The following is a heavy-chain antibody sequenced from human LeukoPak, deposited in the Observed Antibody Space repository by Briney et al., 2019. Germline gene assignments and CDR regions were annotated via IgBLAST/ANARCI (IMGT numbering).Heavy chain of an antibody. CDR2: IYTSGST. D-gene: IGHD6-6*01. CDR1: GGSISTYY. Sequence: TSETLSLTCTVSGGSISTYYWSWIRQPAGKGLEWIGRIYTSGSTNYNPSLKSEVTISVDTSKNQFSLKVSSVTAADTAVYYCARSEYSSSFDYWGQGTLVTVSS. CDR3: ARSEYSSSFDY. J-gene: IGHJ4*02. V-gene: IGHV4-4*07.